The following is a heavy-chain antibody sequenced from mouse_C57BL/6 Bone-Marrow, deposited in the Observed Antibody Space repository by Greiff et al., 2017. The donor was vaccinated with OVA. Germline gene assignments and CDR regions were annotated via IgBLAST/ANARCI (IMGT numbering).Heavy chain of an antibody. D-gene: IGHD1-1*01. J-gene: IGHJ2*01. CDR2: IYPRSGNT. CDR3: AREGIYYGSSHDY. CDR1: GYTFTSYG. Sequence: QIQLQQSGAELARPGASVKLSCKASGYTFTSYGISWVKQRTGQGLEWIGEIYPRSGNTYYSEKFKGKATLTADKSSSTAYMELRSLTSEDSAVXFCAREGIYYGSSHDYWGQGTTLTVSS. V-gene: IGHV1-81*01.